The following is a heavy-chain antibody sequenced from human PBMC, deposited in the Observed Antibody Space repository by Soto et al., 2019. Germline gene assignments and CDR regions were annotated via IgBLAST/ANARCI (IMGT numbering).Heavy chain of an antibody. V-gene: IGHV1-3*01. CDR1: GYTFTSYA. Sequence: GASVKVSCKASGYTFTSYAMHWVRQAPGQRLEWMGWINAGNGNTKYSQKFQGRVTITRDTSASTAYMELSSLRSEDTAVYYCARETRSGYRSGGSCHYYFDYWGQGTMVTVSS. D-gene: IGHD2-15*01. CDR2: INAGNGNT. CDR3: ARETRSGYRSGGSCHYYFDY. J-gene: IGHJ4*02.